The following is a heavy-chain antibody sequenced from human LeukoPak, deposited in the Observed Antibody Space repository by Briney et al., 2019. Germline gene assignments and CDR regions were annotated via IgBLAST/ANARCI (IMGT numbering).Heavy chain of an antibody. Sequence: GESLKISCKDSGYTFTSSWIGWVRQMPGKGLDWMGIIYPGDSDSRYSASFQGQVTISADKSISTAYLQWSSLKASDTAMYYCARRGAAGTWGDYWGQGTLVTVSS. CDR1: GYTFTSSW. CDR2: IYPGDSDS. D-gene: IGHD6-13*01. CDR3: ARRGAAGTWGDY. J-gene: IGHJ4*02. V-gene: IGHV5-51*01.